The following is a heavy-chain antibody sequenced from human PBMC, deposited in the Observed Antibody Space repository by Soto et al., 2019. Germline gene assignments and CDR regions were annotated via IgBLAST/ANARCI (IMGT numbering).Heavy chain of an antibody. V-gene: IGHV4-59*01. J-gene: IGHJ5*02. Sequence: PQTLGPPSTVSAGSLSRYNWTCIRQPPGKGLDWLGYIFYSGSTFYKHSLKSRVTISIHTSKSQFSLQLTSVTAADTAVYYCARGAADTAMVDAWGQGTLVTVS. D-gene: IGHD5-18*01. CDR2: IFYSGST. CDR3: ARGAADTAMVDA. CDR1: AGSLSRYN.